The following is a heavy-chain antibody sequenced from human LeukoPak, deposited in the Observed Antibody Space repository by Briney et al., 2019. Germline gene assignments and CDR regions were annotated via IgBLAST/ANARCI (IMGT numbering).Heavy chain of an antibody. D-gene: IGHD6-19*01. V-gene: IGHV3-21*01. J-gene: IGHJ4*02. CDR2: ISSGSSYI. Sequence: GGSLRLSCAASGFTFSSYSMNWVRQAPGEGLEWVSSISSGSSYIYYADSVKGRFTIARDNAKNSLYLQMNSLGAEDTAVYYCARAGSGPRYYFDYWGQGTLVTVSS. CDR1: GFTFSSYS. CDR3: ARAGSGPRYYFDY.